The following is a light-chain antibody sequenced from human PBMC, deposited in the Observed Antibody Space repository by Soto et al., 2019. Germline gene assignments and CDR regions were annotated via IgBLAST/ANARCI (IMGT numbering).Light chain of an antibody. CDR2: GAF. J-gene: IGKJ2*01. V-gene: IGKV3-20*01. CDR3: QQYGSSLPYT. CDR1: ETVRSSS. Sequence: EIVLMQSPGTLSLSPGETATFSCTASETVRSSSLAWYQKKPGQAPRLLIYGAFHRATGIPDRFSGSGSGTDFTLTISRLAPEDSAVYYCQQYGSSLPYTFGQGTNLEIK.